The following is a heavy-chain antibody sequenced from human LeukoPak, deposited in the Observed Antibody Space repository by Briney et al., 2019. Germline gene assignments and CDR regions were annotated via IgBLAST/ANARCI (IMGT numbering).Heavy chain of an antibody. CDR3: ARDRYSSGWAYFGY. D-gene: IGHD6-19*01. V-gene: IGHV3-48*04. J-gene: IGHJ4*02. CDR2: ISSSSSTI. Sequence: GASLRLSCAASGFTFNSYSMNWVRQAPGKGLEWVSYISSSSSTIYYADSVKGRFTISRDNAKNSLYLQMNSLRAEDTAVYYCARDRYSSGWAYFGYWGQGTLVTVSS. CDR1: GFTFNSYS.